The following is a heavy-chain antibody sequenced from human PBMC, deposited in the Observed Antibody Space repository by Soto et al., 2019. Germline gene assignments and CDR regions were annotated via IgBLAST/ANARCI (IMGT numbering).Heavy chain of an antibody. CDR1: GGSFSGYY. J-gene: IGHJ1*01. V-gene: IGHV4-34*01. D-gene: IGHD4-17*01. CDR2: INHSGST. Sequence: QVQLQQWGAGLLKPSETLSLTCAVYGGSFSGYYWSWIRQPPGKGLEWIGEINHSGSTNYNPSLKSRVTISVDTSMNPFSLKLSSVTAADTAVYYRARGPTTRIRWPTTDPYFQHWGQGTLVTVSS. CDR3: ARGPTTRIRWPTTDPYFQH.